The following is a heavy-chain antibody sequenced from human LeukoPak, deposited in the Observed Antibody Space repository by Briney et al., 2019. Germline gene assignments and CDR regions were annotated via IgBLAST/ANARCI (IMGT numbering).Heavy chain of an antibody. Sequence: GRSLRLSCAASGFTFSSYGMHWVRQAPGKGLEWVALISYDEINKYYADSVKGRFTISRDTSKNTLYLQMNSLRAEDTAVYYCATAAPASGWYFDYWGQGTLVTVSS. D-gene: IGHD6-19*01. CDR3: ATAAPASGWYFDY. CDR2: ISYDEINK. J-gene: IGHJ4*02. CDR1: GFTFSSYG. V-gene: IGHV3-30*03.